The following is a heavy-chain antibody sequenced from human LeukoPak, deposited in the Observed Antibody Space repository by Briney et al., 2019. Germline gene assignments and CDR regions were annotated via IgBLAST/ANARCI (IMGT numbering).Heavy chain of an antibody. CDR2: MNPNSGNT. V-gene: IGHV1-8*01. CDR1: GYTFTSYD. J-gene: IGHJ3*02. Sequence: ASVKVSCKVSGYTFTSYDINWVRQATGQGLEWMGWMNPNSGNTGYAQKFQGRVTMTRNASISTAYMELSSLRSEDTAVYYCATGEFGDNAFDIWGQGTMVTVSS. CDR3: ATGEFGDNAFDI. D-gene: IGHD3-10*01.